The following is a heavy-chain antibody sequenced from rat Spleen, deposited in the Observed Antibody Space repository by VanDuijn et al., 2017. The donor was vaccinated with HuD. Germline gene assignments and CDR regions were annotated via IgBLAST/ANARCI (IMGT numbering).Heavy chain of an antibody. Sequence: EVQLVESGGGLVQPGRSMKLSCAASGFTFDDYHMAWVRQAPTKGLEWVATISYDGSSTYYRDSVKGRFTISRDNAKSTLYLQMNSLRSEDTATYYCARQKFITMMVVITSDWYFDFWGPGTMVTVSS. CDR2: ISYDGSST. V-gene: IGHV5-22*01. D-gene: IGHD1-12*02. J-gene: IGHJ1*01. CDR3: ARQKFITMMVVITSDWYFDF. CDR1: GFTFDDYH.